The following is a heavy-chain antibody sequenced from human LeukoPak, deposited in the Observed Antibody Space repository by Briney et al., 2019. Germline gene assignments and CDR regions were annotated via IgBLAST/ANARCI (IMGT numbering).Heavy chain of an antibody. Sequence: PSETLSLTCTVSGDSISSGDYYWSWIRQPAGKGLEWIGRISSSGSTNYNPSLKSRVTISVDTTKNQFSLKLSSVTAADTAVYFCARGPYSYDSSGAFDIWGQGTMVTVSS. CDR3: ARGPYSYDSSGAFDI. D-gene: IGHD3-22*01. CDR1: GDSISSGDYY. CDR2: ISSSGST. V-gene: IGHV4-61*02. J-gene: IGHJ3*02.